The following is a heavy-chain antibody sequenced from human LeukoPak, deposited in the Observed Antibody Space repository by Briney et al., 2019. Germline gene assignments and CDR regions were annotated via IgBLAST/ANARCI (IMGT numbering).Heavy chain of an antibody. J-gene: IGHJ3*02. CDR1: GFTFSSYS. V-gene: IGHV3-21*01. Sequence: GGSLRLSCAASGFTFSSYSMNWVRQAPGKGLEWVSSISSSSSYIYYADSVKGRFTISRDNAKNSLYLQMNSLRAEDTAVYYCARDVGITMIVVVNTHDAFDIWGQGTMVTVSS. CDR3: ARDVGITMIVVVNTHDAFDI. D-gene: IGHD3-22*01. CDR2: ISSSSSYI.